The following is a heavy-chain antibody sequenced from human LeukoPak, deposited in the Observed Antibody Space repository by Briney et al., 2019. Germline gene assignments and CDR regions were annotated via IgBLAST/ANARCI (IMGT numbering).Heavy chain of an antibody. V-gene: IGHV1-2*02. J-gene: IGHJ6*02. CDR1: GYTFTGYN. Sequence: ASVKVSCKASGYTFTGYNMHWVRQAPGQGLEWMGWINPNSGGTNYAQKFQGRVTMTRDMSISTAYMELSRLISDDTAVYYCARWFTITSGDYDILTSSYHRGMDVWGQGTTVTVSS. CDR3: ARWFTITSGDYDILTSSYHRGMDV. D-gene: IGHD3-9*01. CDR2: INPNSGGT.